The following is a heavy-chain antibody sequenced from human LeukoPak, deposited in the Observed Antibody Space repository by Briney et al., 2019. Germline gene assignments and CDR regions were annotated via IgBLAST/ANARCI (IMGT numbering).Heavy chain of an antibody. CDR1: GYTFTGYY. J-gene: IGHJ4*02. Sequence: ASVKVSCKASGYTFTGYYIHWVRQAPGQGLEWMGWINPKSGDTNYAQNIQGRVTMTRDTSISTAYMELSRLTSDDTAVCYCARRGYSGYDYVYWGQGTLVTVSS. CDR2: INPKSGDT. CDR3: ARRGYSGYDYVY. V-gene: IGHV1-2*02. D-gene: IGHD5-12*01.